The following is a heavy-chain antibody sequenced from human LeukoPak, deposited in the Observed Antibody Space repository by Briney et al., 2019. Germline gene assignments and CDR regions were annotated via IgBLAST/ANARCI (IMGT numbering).Heavy chain of an antibody. J-gene: IGHJ4*02. Sequence: GGSLRLSCAASGFTFSSYAMSWVRQAPGKGLEWVSAISGGGGSTYYADSVKGRFTISRDNSKNTLYLQMNSLRAEDTAVYYCAKVKSDDFWSGYLFDYWGQGTLVTVSS. CDR1: GFTFSSYA. V-gene: IGHV3-23*01. D-gene: IGHD3-3*01. CDR3: AKVKSDDFWSGYLFDY. CDR2: ISGGGGST.